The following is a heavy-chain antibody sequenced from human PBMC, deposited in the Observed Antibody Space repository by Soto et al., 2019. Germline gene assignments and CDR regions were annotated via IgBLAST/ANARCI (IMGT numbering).Heavy chain of an antibody. J-gene: IGHJ6*02. V-gene: IGHV1-18*01. D-gene: IGHD3-22*01. CDR2: ISAYNGNT. CDR3: ARVYYYDSSGYPDYYYYGMDV. CDR1: GYTFTSYG. Sequence: GASVKVSCKASGYTFTSYGISWVRQAPGQGLEWMGWISAYNGNTNYAQKLQGRVTMTTDTSTSTAYMELRSLRSDGTAVYYCARVYYYDSSGYPDYYYYGMDVWGQGTTVTVSS.